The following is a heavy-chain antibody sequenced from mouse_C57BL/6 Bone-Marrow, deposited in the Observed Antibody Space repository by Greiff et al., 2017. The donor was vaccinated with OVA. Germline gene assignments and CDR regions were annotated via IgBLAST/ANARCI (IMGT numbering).Heavy chain of an antibody. V-gene: IGHV5-12*01. Sequence: EVQGVESGGGLVQPGGSLKLSCAASGFTFSDYYMYWVRQTPEKRLEWVAYISNGGGSTYYPDNVKGRFTISRDNATNTLYLQMSRLKSDDTAMYYCARPLYGSSFYWYFDVWGTGTTVTVSS. CDR1: GFTFSDYY. J-gene: IGHJ1*03. D-gene: IGHD1-1*01. CDR3: ARPLYGSSFYWYFDV. CDR2: ISNGGGST.